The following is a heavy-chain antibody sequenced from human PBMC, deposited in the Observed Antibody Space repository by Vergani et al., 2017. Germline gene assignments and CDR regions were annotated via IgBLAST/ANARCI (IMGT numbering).Heavy chain of an antibody. CDR2: IYYSGST. CDR1: GGSISSYY. CDR3: ARHSEYGSGSSHSPTRHFDY. V-gene: IGHV4-59*08. J-gene: IGHJ4*02. D-gene: IGHD3-10*01. Sequence: QVQLQESGPGLVKPSETLSLTCTVSGGSISSYYWSWIRQPPGKGLEWIGYIYYSGSTNYNPSLKSRVTISVDTSKNQFSLKLSSVTAADTAVYYCARHSEYGSGSSHSPTRHFDYWGQGTLVTVSS.